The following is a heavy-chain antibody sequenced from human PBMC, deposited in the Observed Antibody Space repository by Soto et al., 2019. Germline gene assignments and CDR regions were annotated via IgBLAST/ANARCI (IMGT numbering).Heavy chain of an antibody. V-gene: IGHV3-11*01. J-gene: IGHJ4*02. CDR3: ARGYRFGYCFDY. CDR2: ISSSGSTI. D-gene: IGHD5-18*01. CDR1: GFTFSDDY. Sequence: QVQLVESGGGLVKPGGSLRLSCAASGFTFSDDYMTWIRQAPGKGLEWVSYISSSGSTIYYSDSVKGRFTISRDNAKNSLYLQMNSLRAEDTAVYYSARGYRFGYCFDYWGQGTLVSVSS.